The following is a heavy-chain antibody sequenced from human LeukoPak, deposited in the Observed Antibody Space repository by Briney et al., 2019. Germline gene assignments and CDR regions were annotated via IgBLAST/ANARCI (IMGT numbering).Heavy chain of an antibody. CDR1: GFTFSSFA. CDR3: AREGTTVVKGDFDY. Sequence: GGSPRLSCAASGFTFSSFAMSWVRQAPGKGLEWVSAISHTGGTTYYADSVKGRFTISRDNSKNTLYLQMNSLRAEDTAVYYCAREGTTVVKGDFDYRGQGTLVTVSS. J-gene: IGHJ4*02. CDR2: ISHTGGTT. V-gene: IGHV3-23*01. D-gene: IGHD4-17*01.